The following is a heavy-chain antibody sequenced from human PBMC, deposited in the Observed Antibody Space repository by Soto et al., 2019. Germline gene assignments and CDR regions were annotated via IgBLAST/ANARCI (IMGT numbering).Heavy chain of an antibody. J-gene: IGHJ3*02. V-gene: IGHV3-30*18. CDR1: GFTFSNYG. D-gene: IGHD6-13*01. CDR3: VKEKTPRVSHSLDI. Sequence: PGGSLRLSCVTSGFTFSNYGMQWVRQAPGKGLEWVAVISYGGGAQYYADSVKGRLTISRDNSKNTLSLEMNSLRAEDTAVYYCVKEKTPRVSHSLDIWGQGIMVTVSS. CDR2: ISYGGGAQ.